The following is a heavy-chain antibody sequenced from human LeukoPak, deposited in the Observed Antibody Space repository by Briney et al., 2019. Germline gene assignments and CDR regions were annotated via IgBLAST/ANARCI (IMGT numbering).Heavy chain of an antibody. D-gene: IGHD1-26*01. V-gene: IGHV1-2*02. CDR2: INPNSGGT. CDR3: ARDRVSGSPDYYYYYMDV. Sequence: ASVKVSCKASRYTFTGYYMHWVRQAPGQGLEWLGWINPNSGGTNYAQKFQGRVTMTRDTSISTAYMELSRLRSDDTAVYYCARDRVSGSPDYYYYYMDVWGKGTTVTVS. CDR1: RYTFTGYY. J-gene: IGHJ6*03.